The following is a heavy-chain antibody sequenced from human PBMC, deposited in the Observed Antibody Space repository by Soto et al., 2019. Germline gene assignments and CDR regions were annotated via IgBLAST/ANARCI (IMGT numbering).Heavy chain of an antibody. CDR3: ASLEITGY. CDR2: INTSGGST. CDR1: GYALSSNY. D-gene: IGHD3-16*01. V-gene: IGHV1-46*01. J-gene: IGHJ4*02. Sequence: ASVNGSCKASGYALSSNYMVWVRQAPGQGLEWMGIINTSGGSTDYAQKFQGRLTMTRDTSTNTVYMELSSLRSEDTAVYYCASLEITGYWGQGTQVTVSS.